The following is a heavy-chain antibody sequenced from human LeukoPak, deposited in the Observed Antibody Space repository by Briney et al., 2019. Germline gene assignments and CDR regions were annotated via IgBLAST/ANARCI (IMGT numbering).Heavy chain of an antibody. CDR2: ISGSGGST. Sequence: GGSLRLSCAASGFTFNSYAMSWVRQAPGKGLEWVSAISGSGGSTYYADSVKGRLTISRDNSKNTLYLQMNSLRAEDTAVYYCAKPGAYCGGDCYSGYFDYWGQGTLVTVSS. V-gene: IGHV3-23*01. D-gene: IGHD2-21*01. J-gene: IGHJ4*02. CDR1: GFTFNSYA. CDR3: AKPGAYCGGDCYSGYFDY.